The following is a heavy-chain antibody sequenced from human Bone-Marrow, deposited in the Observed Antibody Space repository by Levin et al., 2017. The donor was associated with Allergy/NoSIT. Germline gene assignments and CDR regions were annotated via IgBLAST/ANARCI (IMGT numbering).Heavy chain of an antibody. D-gene: IGHD6-6*01. CDR3: ARDSSQAHGLDV. V-gene: IGHV4-59*11. Sequence: SETLSLTCIVSGVSIESHYWNWIRQPPGKGLEWIGYISNTGRTNYNPSLRSRVTISADTSKNRFSLNLTSVTAADTAVYYCARDSSQAHGLDVWGQGTTVIVS. CDR2: ISNTGRT. CDR1: GVSIESHY. J-gene: IGHJ6*02.